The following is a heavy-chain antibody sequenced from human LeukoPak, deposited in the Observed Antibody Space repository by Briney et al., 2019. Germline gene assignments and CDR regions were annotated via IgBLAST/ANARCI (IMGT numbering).Heavy chain of an antibody. V-gene: IGHV3-9*01. CDR3: AKDWSYSSGRWDAFDI. D-gene: IGHD6-19*01. CDR1: GFTFDDYA. CDR2: ISWNSGSI. J-gene: IGHJ3*02. Sequence: GGSLRLSCAASGFTFDDYAMHWVRQAPGKGLEWVSGISWNSGSIGYADSVKGRFTISRDNAKNSLYLQMNSLRAEDTALYYCAKDWSYSSGRWDAFDIWGQGTMVTVSS.